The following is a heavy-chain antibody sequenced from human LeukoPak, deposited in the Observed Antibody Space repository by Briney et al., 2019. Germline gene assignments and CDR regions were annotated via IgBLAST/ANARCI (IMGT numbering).Heavy chain of an antibody. CDR2: INPSGGRT. V-gene: IGHV1-46*01. J-gene: IGHJ4*02. CDR3: ARDPEGGFGYGSGSYYDY. D-gene: IGHD3-10*01. Sequence: ASVKVSCKASGYTFTGYYMHWVRQAPGQGLEWMGIINPSGGRTNYTQKFQGRVTMARDMSTSTVYMELSSLGSEDTAVYYCARDPEGGFGYGSGSYYDYWGQGTLVTVSS. CDR1: GYTFTGYY.